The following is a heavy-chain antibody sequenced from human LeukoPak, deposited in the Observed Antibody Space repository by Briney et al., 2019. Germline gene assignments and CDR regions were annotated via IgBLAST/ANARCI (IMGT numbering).Heavy chain of an antibody. CDR2: IKHSGST. V-gene: IGHV4-34*01. CDR1: GGSFSGYY. CDR3: ARGPYYDFWSGYYRNYYYYGMDV. Sequence: SETLSLTCAVYGGSFSGYYWSWIRQPPGKGLEWIGEIKHSGSTNYNPSLKSRVTISVDTSKNQFSLKLSSVTAADTAVYYCARGPYYDFWSGYYRNYYYYGMDVWGQGTTVTVSS. D-gene: IGHD3-3*01. J-gene: IGHJ6*02.